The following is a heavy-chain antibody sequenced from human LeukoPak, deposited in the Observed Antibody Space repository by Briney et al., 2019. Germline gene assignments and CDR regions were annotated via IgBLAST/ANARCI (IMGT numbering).Heavy chain of an antibody. J-gene: IGHJ5*02. CDR2: MNPNSGNT. Sequence: ASVKVSCKASGYTFTSYDINWVRQATGQGLEWMGWMNPNSGNTGYAQKFQGRVTMTRNTSIGTAYMELSSLRSEDTAVYYCARGGGSSGWFDPWGQGTLVTVSS. V-gene: IGHV1-8*01. D-gene: IGHD4-23*01. CDR1: GYTFTSYD. CDR3: ARGGGSSGWFDP.